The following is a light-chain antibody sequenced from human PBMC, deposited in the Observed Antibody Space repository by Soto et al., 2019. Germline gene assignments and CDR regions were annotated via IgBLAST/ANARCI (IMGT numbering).Light chain of an antibody. CDR2: GAS. CDR1: QSVGSN. V-gene: IGKV3D-15*01. CDR3: QQYDYWQLS. Sequence: EIVLTQSPATLSVSPGERATLSCRASQSVGSNLAWYQQRPGQSPRLLIYGASTRASGIPARISGSGSGTEFTLTISSLQSEDFAVYYCQQYDYWQLSFGQGTRLEIK. J-gene: IGKJ5*01.